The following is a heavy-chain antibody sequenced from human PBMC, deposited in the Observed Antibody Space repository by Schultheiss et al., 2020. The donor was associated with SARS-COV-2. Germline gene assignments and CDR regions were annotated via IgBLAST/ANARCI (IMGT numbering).Heavy chain of an antibody. CDR1: GGSISSYY. D-gene: IGHD6-19*01. CDR3: ARHLRDSSGWVDY. V-gene: IGHV4-59*08. CDR2: IYYSGST. Sequence: SETLSLTCTVSGGSISSYYWSWIRQPPGKGLEWIGYIYYSGSTNYNPSLKGRVTISVDTSKNQFSLKLSSVTAADTAVYYCARHLRDSSGWVDYWGQGTLVTVSS. J-gene: IGHJ4*02.